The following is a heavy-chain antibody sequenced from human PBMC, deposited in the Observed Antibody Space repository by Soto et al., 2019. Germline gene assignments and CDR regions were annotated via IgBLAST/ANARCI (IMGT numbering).Heavy chain of an antibody. V-gene: IGHV3-30*18. CDR1: GFTFSSYG. CDR2: ISYDGSNK. J-gene: IGHJ4*02. D-gene: IGHD2-21*01. Sequence: GGSLRLSCAASGFTFSSYGMHWVRRAPGKGLEWVAVISYDGSNKYYADSVKGRFTISRDNSKNTLYLQMNSLRAEDTAVYYCAKDDFAIYFDYWGQGTLVTVSS. CDR3: AKDDFAIYFDY.